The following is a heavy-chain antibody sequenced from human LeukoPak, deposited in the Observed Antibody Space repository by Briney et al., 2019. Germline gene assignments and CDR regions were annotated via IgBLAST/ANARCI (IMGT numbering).Heavy chain of an antibody. D-gene: IGHD3-10*01. J-gene: IGHJ5*02. V-gene: IGHV3-74*01. CDR1: GFTFSSYW. Sequence: GGSLRLSCAASGFTFSSYWMHWVRQAPGKGLVWVSRINSDGSSTSYADSVKGRFTISRDNAKNSLYLQMNSLRAEDTAVYYCARRASGSSNWFDPWGQGTLVTVSS. CDR3: ARRASGSSNWFDP. CDR2: INSDGSST.